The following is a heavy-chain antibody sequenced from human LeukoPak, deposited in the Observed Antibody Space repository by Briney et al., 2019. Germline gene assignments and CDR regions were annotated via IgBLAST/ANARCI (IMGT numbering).Heavy chain of an antibody. CDR3: ARDRGYGDYDDAFDI. Sequence: PSETLSLTCTVSGGSISSYSWSWIRHPPGKGLEWIGCIYYSGSTNYNPSLKSRVTISVDTSKNQFSLKLTSVTAADTALYYCARDRGYGDYDDAFDIWGQGTMVTVSS. D-gene: IGHD4-17*01. V-gene: IGHV4-59*01. CDR2: IYYSGST. CDR1: GGSISSYS. J-gene: IGHJ3*02.